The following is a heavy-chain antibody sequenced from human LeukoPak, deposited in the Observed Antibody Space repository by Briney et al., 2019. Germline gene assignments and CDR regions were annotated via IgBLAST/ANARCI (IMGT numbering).Heavy chain of an antibody. D-gene: IGHD2-15*01. CDR1: GFTFSSYE. CDR2: ISSSGSTI. CDR3: VRWYDAFDI. J-gene: IGHJ3*02. V-gene: IGHV3-48*03. Sequence: GGSLRPSCAAFGFTFSSYEMNWVRQAPGKGLEWVSYISSSGSTIYYADSVKGRFTISRDNAKNSLYLQMNSLRAEDTAVYYCVRWYDAFDIWGQGTMVTVSS.